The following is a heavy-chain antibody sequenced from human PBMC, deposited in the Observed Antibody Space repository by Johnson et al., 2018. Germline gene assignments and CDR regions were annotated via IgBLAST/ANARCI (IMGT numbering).Heavy chain of an antibody. D-gene: IGHD3-22*01. CDR3: ARDGGYYDDSSGYYWQGYFQH. Sequence: QVQLVESGGGVVQXGRSLRLSCAASGFTFSSYGMHWVRQAPGKGLEWVAVIWYDGSNKYYADSVKGRFTISRDNSKNRLYLQMNSLRAEDTAVYYCARDGGYYDDSSGYYWQGYFQHWGQGTLVTVSS. CDR1: GFTFSSYG. CDR2: IWYDGSNK. J-gene: IGHJ1*01. V-gene: IGHV3-33*01.